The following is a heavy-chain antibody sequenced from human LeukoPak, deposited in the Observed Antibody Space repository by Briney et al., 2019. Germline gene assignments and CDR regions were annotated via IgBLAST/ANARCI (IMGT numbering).Heavy chain of an antibody. V-gene: IGHV3-23*01. CDR1: GFTFSNYA. CDR2: ITNSGGGT. D-gene: IGHD2-21*02. CDR3: AKKGAVTATGYFDY. Sequence: PGGSLRLSYAASGFTFSNYAMSWVRQAPGKGLEWVSGITNSGGGTFYADSVKGRFTISRDNSKNTLYLQMNNLRAEDTAIYYCAKKGAVTATGYFDYWGQGTLVTVSS. J-gene: IGHJ4*02.